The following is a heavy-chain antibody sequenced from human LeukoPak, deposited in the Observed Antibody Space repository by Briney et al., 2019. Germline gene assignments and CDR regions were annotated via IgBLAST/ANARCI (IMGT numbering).Heavy chain of an antibody. V-gene: IGHV3-23*01. CDR1: GFTFSNYA. D-gene: IGHD3-3*01. CDR3: ARGVITIFGVVIIPYYFDY. J-gene: IGHJ4*02. Sequence: GGSLRLSCAASGFTFSNYAMSWVRQAPGKGLEWFSTISNGGGSTYYADSVKGRFTISRDNSKNTLYLQMNSLRAEDTAVYYCARGVITIFGVVIIPYYFDYWGQGTLVTVSS. CDR2: ISNGGGST.